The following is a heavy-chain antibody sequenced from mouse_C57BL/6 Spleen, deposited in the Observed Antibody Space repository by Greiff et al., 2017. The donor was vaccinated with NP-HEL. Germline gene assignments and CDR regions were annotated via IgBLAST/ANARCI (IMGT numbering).Heavy chain of an antibody. Sequence: VQLQQSGAELAKPGASVKLSCKASGYTFTSYWMHWVKQRPGQGLEWIGYINPSSGYTKYNQKFKDKATLTEDKSSSTAYMQLSSLTYEDSAVYYCARGYFDYWGQGTTLTVSS. J-gene: IGHJ2*01. CDR3: ARGYFDY. V-gene: IGHV1-7*01. CDR1: GYTFTSYW. CDR2: INPSSGYT.